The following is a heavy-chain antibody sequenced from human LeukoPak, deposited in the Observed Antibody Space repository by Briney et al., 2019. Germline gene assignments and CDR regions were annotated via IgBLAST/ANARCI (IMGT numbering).Heavy chain of an antibody. CDR2: IFYGGST. J-gene: IGHJ3*02. Sequence: SETLSLTCTVSGGSISSSDYYWGWVRQPPGKGLEWIGSIFYGGSTYYNPSLKSRVTISVDTSKNQFSLKLSSVTAADTAVYYCARSSPYGDYLLNAFDIWGQGTMVTVSS. V-gene: IGHV4-39*01. CDR3: ARSSPYGDYLLNAFDI. CDR1: GGSISSSDYY. D-gene: IGHD4-17*01.